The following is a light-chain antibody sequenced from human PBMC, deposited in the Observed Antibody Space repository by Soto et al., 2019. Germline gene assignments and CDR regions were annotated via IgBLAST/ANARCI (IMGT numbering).Light chain of an antibody. CDR3: QQYGSSPPSIT. V-gene: IGKV3-20*01. Sequence: EMVLTQSPGTLSLSPGERATLSCRASQSVSSSYLAWYQQKPGQAPRLLIYGASSRATGIPERFSGSGSETDFPLTISGLESEDFAVYYCQQYGSSPPSITFGQGTRLEIK. J-gene: IGKJ5*01. CDR2: GAS. CDR1: QSVSSSY.